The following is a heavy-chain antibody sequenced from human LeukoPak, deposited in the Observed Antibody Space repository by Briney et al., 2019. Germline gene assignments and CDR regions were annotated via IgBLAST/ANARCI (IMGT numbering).Heavy chain of an antibody. Sequence: EASVKVSCKASGYTFTSYDMHWVRQAPGQGLEWMGIINPNGDSTSYAQKFQGRVTMTRDTSTSTVYMELSSLRSEDTAVYYCASVLYCGADCYSGRYFFDYWGQGTLVTVSS. J-gene: IGHJ4*02. CDR1: GYTFTSYD. V-gene: IGHV1-46*01. CDR3: ASVLYCGADCYSGRYFFDY. CDR2: INPNGDST. D-gene: IGHD2-21*02.